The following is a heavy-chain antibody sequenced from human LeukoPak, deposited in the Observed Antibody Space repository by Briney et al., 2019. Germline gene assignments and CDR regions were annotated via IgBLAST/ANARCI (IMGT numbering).Heavy chain of an antibody. J-gene: IGHJ6*03. CDR3: ARLNSITIFAFRKYYYYMDV. CDR1: GYSISTGHY. CDR2: VYRSGSA. D-gene: IGHD3-3*01. V-gene: IGHV4-38-2*02. Sequence: SETLSLTCTVSGYSISTGHYWGWIRQPPGKAPEWIGSVYRSGSAYYIPSLRSRVTLSVDTSTNQFSLRLTSVTAADTAVYYCARLNSITIFAFRKYYYYMDVWDKGTTVTVSS.